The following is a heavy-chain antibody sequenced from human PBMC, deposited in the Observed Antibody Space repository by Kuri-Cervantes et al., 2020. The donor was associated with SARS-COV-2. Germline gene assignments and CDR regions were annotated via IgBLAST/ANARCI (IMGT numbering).Heavy chain of an antibody. CDR1: GFTFSSYE. CDR3: ARETPEHTSSWFDY. D-gene: IGHD6-13*01. Sequence: LSLTCAASGFTFSSYEMNWVRQAPGKGLEWVSYISSSGSTIYYADSVKGRFTISRDNAKNSLYLQMNSLRAEDTAVYYCARETPEHTSSWFDYWGQGSLVTVSS. V-gene: IGHV3-48*03. J-gene: IGHJ4*02. CDR2: ISSSGSTI.